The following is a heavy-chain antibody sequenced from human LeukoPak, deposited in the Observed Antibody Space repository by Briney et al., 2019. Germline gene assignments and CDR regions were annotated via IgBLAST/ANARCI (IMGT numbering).Heavy chain of an antibody. Sequence: GGSLRDSCAASGFTFDDYALHWVRQAPGKGLEWVSLISGDGGSTYYADSVKGRFTISRDNSKNSLYLQMNSLRTEDTALYYCAKAVGVIGYCSGGSCYPRHFDYWGQGTLVTVSS. J-gene: IGHJ4*02. V-gene: IGHV3-43*02. CDR2: ISGDGGST. CDR3: AKAVGVIGYCSGGSCYPRHFDY. CDR1: GFTFDDYA. D-gene: IGHD2-15*01.